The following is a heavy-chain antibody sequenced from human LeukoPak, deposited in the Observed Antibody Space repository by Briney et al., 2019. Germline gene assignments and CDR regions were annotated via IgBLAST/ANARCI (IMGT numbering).Heavy chain of an antibody. J-gene: IGHJ3*02. CDR2: IYYSGST. V-gene: IGHV4-39*01. CDR1: GGSISSSSYY. D-gene: IGHD2-2*01. Sequence: KPSETLSLTCTVSGGSISSSSYYWGWIRQPPGKGLEWIGSIYYSGSTYYNPSLKSRVSISVDTSKNQFSLKLSSVTAADTAVYYCARRALVVVPAALGADAFDIWGQGTMVTVSS. CDR3: ARRALVVVPAALGADAFDI.